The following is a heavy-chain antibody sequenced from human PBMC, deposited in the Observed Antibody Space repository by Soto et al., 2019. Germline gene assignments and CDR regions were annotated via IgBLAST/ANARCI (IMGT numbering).Heavy chain of an antibody. CDR1: GFTVSNNY. D-gene: IGHD2-2*01. CDR3: ARDKDGGPPADMALDFDY. J-gene: IGHJ4*02. Sequence: PGGSLRLSCAASGFTVSNNYMSWVRQAPGKGLEWVSVIYSGGITYNADSVKGRFTTSRDNSKNSLYLQMNSLRGEDTAVYYCARDKDGGPPADMALDFDYWGQGTLVTVS. V-gene: IGHV3-66*01. CDR2: IYSGGIT.